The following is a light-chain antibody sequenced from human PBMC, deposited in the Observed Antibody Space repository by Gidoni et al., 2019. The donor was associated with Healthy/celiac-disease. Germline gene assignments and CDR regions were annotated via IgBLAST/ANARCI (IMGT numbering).Light chain of an antibody. CDR1: QGISSY. CDR3: QQYYSYPPALT. J-gene: IGKJ4*01. CDR2: AES. V-gene: IGKV1-8*01. Sequence: AIRMTQSPSSFSAATGDRVTITCRAGQGISSYLAWYQQKPGKAPKLLIYAESTLQSGVPSRFSGSGSGTDFTLTISCLQSEDFATYYCQQYYSYPPALTFXGXTKVEIK.